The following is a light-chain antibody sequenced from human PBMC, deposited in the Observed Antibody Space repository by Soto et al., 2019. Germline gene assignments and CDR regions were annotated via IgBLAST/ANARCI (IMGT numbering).Light chain of an antibody. J-gene: IGLJ1*01. CDR2: GVT. V-gene: IGLV2-14*01. CDR3: SSYTSASALLYL. CDR1: SSDVGGYNY. Sequence: QSALTQPASVSGSPGQSITISCTGTSSDVGGYNYVSWYQQHPGIAPKLLIYGVTTRPSGVSTRYSGSMSGNTASLTISGRQAEDEVDYHGSSYTSASALLYLFGTGTKVAVL.